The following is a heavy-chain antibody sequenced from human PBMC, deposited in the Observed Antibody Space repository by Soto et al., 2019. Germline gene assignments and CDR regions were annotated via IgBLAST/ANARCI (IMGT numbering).Heavy chain of an antibody. CDR1: GGSMSSSSYY. CDR3: ASSRCSGGSCYRYAFDI. V-gene: IGHV4-39*01. CDR2: IYYSGST. Sequence: QLQLQESGPGLVKPSETLSLTCTVSGGSMSSSSYYWGWIRQPPGKGLEWIGSIYYSGSTYYNPSLKSRVTISVDTSKNQFSLKLSSVTAADTAVYYCASSRCSGGSCYRYAFDIWGQGTMVTVSS. J-gene: IGHJ3*02. D-gene: IGHD2-15*01.